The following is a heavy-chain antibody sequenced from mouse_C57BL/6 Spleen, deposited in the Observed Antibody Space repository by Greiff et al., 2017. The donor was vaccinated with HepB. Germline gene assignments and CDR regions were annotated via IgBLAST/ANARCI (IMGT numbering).Heavy chain of an antibody. Sequence: EVHLVESGEGLVKPGGSLKLSCAASGFTFSSYAMSWVRQTPEKRLEWVAYISSGGDYIYYADTVKGRFTISRDNARNTLYLQMSSLKSEDTAMYYCTRAAWDWFAYWGQGTLVTVSA. D-gene: IGHD4-1*01. J-gene: IGHJ3*01. CDR3: TRAAWDWFAY. V-gene: IGHV5-9-1*02. CDR1: GFTFSSYA. CDR2: ISSGGDYI.